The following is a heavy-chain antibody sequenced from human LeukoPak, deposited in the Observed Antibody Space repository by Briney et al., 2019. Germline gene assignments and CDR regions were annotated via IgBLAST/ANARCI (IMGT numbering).Heavy chain of an antibody. Sequence: ASVKVSCKASGYTFTDYAMHWVRQAPGQGLEWMGIINPSGGSTSYAQKFQGRVTMTRDTSTSTVYMELSSLRSEDTAVYYCASSGSYYNDPFDYWGQGTLVTVSS. CDR2: INPSGGST. D-gene: IGHD3-10*01. CDR1: GYTFTDYA. J-gene: IGHJ4*02. CDR3: ASSGSYYNDPFDY. V-gene: IGHV1-46*01.